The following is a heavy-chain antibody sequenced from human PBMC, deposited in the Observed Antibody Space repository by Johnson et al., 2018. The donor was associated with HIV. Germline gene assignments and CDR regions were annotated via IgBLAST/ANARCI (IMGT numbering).Heavy chain of an antibody. CDR1: GFTFSNFA. D-gene: IGHD3-10*01. CDR2: ISSNGIGT. V-gene: IGHV3-64*01. J-gene: IGHJ3*02. Sequence: VQLVESGGGSVQPGGSLRLSCAVSGFTFSNFAMHWVRQAPGKGLEYVSAISSNGIGTYYANSVDGRFTISRDNDKKTLYLEMGSLRVEDMAVYYCARTRGPMRKDAFDIWGQGTKVTVSS. CDR3: ARTRGPMRKDAFDI.